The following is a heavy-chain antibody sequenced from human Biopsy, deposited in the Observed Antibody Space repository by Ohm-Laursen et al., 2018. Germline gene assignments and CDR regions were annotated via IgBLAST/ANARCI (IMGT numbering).Heavy chain of an antibody. V-gene: IGHV3-9*01. CDR3: AKGGSSYGFGSFNIFHKYATDV. J-gene: IGHJ6*02. Sequence: SLRLSCAASGFAFESTAMHWVRQAPGRGLEWVSGTSWNSYIIDYADSVKGRFTVSRDSAKKSLYLQMNTLTAADTAVYFCAKGGSSYGFGSFNIFHKYATDVRGQGTTVTVSS. CDR2: TSWNSYII. CDR1: GFAFESTA. D-gene: IGHD3-10*01.